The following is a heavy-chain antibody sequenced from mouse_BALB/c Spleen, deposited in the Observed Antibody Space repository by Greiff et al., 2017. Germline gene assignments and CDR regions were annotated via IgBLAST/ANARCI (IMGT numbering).Heavy chain of an antibody. Sequence: VQLQESGAELARPGASVKLSCKASGYTFTSYWMQWVKQRPGQGLEWIGAIYPGDGDTRYTQKFKGKATLTADKSSSTAYMQLSSLASEDSAIYYCAREAGGFYAMDYWGQGTSVTVSS. CDR2: IYPGDGDT. J-gene: IGHJ4*01. V-gene: IGHV1-87*01. D-gene: IGHD3-2*02. CDR3: AREAGGFYAMDY. CDR1: GYTFTSYW.